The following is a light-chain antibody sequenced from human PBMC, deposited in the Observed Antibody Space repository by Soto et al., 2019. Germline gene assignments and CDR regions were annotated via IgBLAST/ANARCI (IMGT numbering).Light chain of an antibody. CDR3: QKYNRAPFT. J-gene: IGKJ3*01. V-gene: IGKV1-27*01. CDR2: AAS. Sequence: DIQMTQSPSSLSASVGDRVTITCRASQGISNYLAWYQQKPGKVPKLLIYAASTLQAGVPSRFSGSGSGTDFTITISSLQPEDVATYYWQKYNRAPFTFGPGTKVDIK. CDR1: QGISNY.